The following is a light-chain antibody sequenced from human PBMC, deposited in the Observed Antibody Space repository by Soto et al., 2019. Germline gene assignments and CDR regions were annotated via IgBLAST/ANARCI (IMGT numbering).Light chain of an antibody. J-gene: IGKJ3*01. V-gene: IGKV1-27*01. CDR1: QGISNY. CDR3: QNYNGYSQFT. CDR2: GAS. Sequence: DIQMTQSPSSLSASVGDRVTITCRASQGISNYLAWYQQKPGKVPKLLIYGASTLQSGVPSRYSGSGSGTDFTLTISSLQPEDVATYYFQNYNGYSQFTFGPGTKVDIK.